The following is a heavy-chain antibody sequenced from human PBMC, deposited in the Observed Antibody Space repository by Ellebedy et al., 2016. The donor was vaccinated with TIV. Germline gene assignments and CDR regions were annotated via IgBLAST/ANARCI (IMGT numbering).Heavy chain of an antibody. CDR1: GYTFTNYW. CDR3: ARVGEVGATPGSY. CDR2: IGPSESYT. V-gene: IGHV5-10-1*01. D-gene: IGHD2-15*01. Sequence: GESLKISCKASGYTFTNYWITSVRQMPGKGLEWLGRIGPSESYTHYSPSFQCHVTISVDKSISTAYLQWSSLKASDTAMYYCARVGEVGATPGSYWGQGTLVTVSS. J-gene: IGHJ4*02.